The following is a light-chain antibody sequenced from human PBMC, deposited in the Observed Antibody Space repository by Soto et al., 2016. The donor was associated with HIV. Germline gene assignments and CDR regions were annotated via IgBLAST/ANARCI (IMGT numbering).Light chain of an antibody. CDR2: ENT. V-gene: IGLV3-21*02. Sequence: NVLTQPPSVSVAPGETARITCGGDNIGRKGVHWYQQKAGQAPVLVVYENTDRPSAIPERFSGSNSGNTATLTISRAEAEDEADYYCQVWDDNGDHPYVFGAGTKVTVL. J-gene: IGLJ1*01. CDR1: NIGRKG. CDR3: QVWDDNGDHPYV.